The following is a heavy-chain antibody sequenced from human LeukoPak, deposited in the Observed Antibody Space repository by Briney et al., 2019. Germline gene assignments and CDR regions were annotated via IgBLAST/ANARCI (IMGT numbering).Heavy chain of an antibody. CDR3: ARLKSGWELGIDY. Sequence: SETLSLTCAVYGGSFSGYYWSWIRQPPGKGLEWIGKINHSGSTNYNPSLKSRVTISVDTSKNQFSLKLSSVTAADTAVYYCARLKSGWELGIDYWGQGTLVTVSS. CDR1: GGSFSGYY. J-gene: IGHJ4*02. D-gene: IGHD1-26*01. V-gene: IGHV4-34*01. CDR2: INHSGST.